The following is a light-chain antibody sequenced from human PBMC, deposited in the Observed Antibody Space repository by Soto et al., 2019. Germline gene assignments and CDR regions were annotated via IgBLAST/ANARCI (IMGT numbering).Light chain of an antibody. CDR2: DAS. Sequence: EIVLTQSPGTLSLSPGERATLSCRASQSVSSSYLAWYQQKPGQAPRLLIYDASNRATGIPARFSGSGSGTDFTLTISSLQSEDFAVYYCQQYGSSPRTFGQGTKVDIK. V-gene: IGKV3-20*01. J-gene: IGKJ1*01. CDR1: QSVSSSY. CDR3: QQYGSSPRT.